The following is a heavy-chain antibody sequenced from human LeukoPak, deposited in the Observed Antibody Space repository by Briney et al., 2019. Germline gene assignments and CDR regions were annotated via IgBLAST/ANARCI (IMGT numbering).Heavy chain of an antibody. V-gene: IGHV1-2*02. Sequence: ASVKVSFKASGYTFTGYYMHWVRQAPGQGLEWMGWINPNSGGTDYAQKFQGRVTMTRDTSISTAYMELSRLRSDDTAVYYCARDPTITGTTFSYYYYGMDVWGQGTTVTVSS. D-gene: IGHD1-20*01. CDR1: GYTFTGYY. CDR2: INPNSGGT. J-gene: IGHJ6*02. CDR3: ARDPTITGTTFSYYYYGMDV.